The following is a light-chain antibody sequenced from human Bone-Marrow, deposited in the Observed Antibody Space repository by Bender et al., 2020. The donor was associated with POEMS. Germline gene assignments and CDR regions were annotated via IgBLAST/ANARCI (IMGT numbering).Light chain of an antibody. CDR3: AAWNNTLGGNWV. V-gene: IGLV1-44*01. Sequence: QSVVTQPPSVSGTPGQTISMSCSGSNSNIGSNTVSWYKGLPGTGPHLVIFNDHQGPLGVSDRLSGSKSGTTASLAINGLRPGDGADYSGAAWNNTLGGNWVFGGGTKLPFL. CDR2: NDH. J-gene: IGLJ3*02. CDR1: NSNIGSNT.